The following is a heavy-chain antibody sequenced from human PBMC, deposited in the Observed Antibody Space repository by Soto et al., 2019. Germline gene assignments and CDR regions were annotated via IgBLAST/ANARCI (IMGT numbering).Heavy chain of an antibody. D-gene: IGHD3-10*01. J-gene: IGHJ6*03. Sequence: GGSLRLSCAASGFTFSSYGMHWVRQAPGKGLERVAVIWYDGSNKYYADSVKGRFTISRDNSKNTLYLQMNSLRAEDTAVYYCARDPEGSGSDYYMDVWGKGTTVTVSS. V-gene: IGHV3-33*01. CDR2: IWYDGSNK. CDR3: ARDPEGSGSDYYMDV. CDR1: GFTFSSYG.